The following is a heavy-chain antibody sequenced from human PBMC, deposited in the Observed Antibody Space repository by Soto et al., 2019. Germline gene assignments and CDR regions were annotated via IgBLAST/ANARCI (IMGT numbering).Heavy chain of an antibody. J-gene: IGHJ4*02. Sequence: LPETLSLTCTVSGGSISSSSYYWGWIRQPPGKGLEWIGSIYYSGSTYYNPSLKSRVTISVDTSKNQFSLKLSSVTAADTAVYYCARLGVVISWGQGTLVTVSS. CDR2: IYYSGST. CDR3: ARLGVVIS. V-gene: IGHV4-39*01. CDR1: GGSISSSSYY. D-gene: IGHD3-3*01.